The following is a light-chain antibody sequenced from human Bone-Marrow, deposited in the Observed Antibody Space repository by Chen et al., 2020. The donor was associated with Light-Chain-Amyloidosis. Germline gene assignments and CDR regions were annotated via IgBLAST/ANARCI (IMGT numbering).Light chain of an antibody. CDR1: DLPTKY. CDR3: QSADSSGTYEVI. J-gene: IGLJ2*01. Sequence: SYELTQPPSVSVSPGQTARITCSGDDLPTKYAYWYQQKPGQAPVLVIHRETERPSGNSERFSGSSSGTTATLTISGVQAEDEADYHCQSADSSGTYEVIFGGGTKLTVL. CDR2: RET. V-gene: IGLV3-25*03.